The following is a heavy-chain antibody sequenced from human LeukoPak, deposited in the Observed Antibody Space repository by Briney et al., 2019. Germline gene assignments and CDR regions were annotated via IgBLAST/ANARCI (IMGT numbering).Heavy chain of an antibody. CDR2: INPNSGGT. D-gene: IGHD2-8*02. V-gene: IGHV1-2*02. CDR3: ARAARHSVLEADFDY. J-gene: IGHJ4*02. Sequence: ASVKVSCKASGYTFTGYYMHWVRQAPGQGLEWMGWINPNSGGTNYAQKFQGRVTMTRDTSISTAYMELSRLRSDDTAVYCCARAARHSVLEADFDYWGQGTLVTVSS. CDR1: GYTFTGYY.